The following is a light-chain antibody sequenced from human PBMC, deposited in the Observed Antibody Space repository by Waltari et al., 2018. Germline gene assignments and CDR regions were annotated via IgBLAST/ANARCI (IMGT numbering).Light chain of an antibody. V-gene: IGKV1-5*03. CDR1: VSIGPW. CDR3: QQYNSYWT. Sequence: DTQMTQSPSTLSASVGDTVTITCRDSVSIGPWLAWYQQKQGKAPKLLIYKASILQGGVPSRFSGSGSVTDFTLTISGLQPDDFATYYCQQYNSYWTFGQGTKVE. CDR2: KAS. J-gene: IGKJ1*01.